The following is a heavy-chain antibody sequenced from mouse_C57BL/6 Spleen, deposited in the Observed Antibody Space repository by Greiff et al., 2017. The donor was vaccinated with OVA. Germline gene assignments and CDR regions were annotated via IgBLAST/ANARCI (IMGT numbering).Heavy chain of an antibody. Sequence: VQLQQPGAELVMPGASVKLSCKASGYTFTSYWMHWVKQRPGQGLEWIGEIDPSDSYTNYNQKFKGKSTLTVDKSSSTAYMQLSNLTSEDSAVYYCATCYGSSLALFGYWGQGTTLTVSS. CDR2: IDPSDSYT. CDR3: ATCYGSSLALFGY. J-gene: IGHJ2*01. V-gene: IGHV1-69*01. D-gene: IGHD1-1*01. CDR1: GYTFTSYW.